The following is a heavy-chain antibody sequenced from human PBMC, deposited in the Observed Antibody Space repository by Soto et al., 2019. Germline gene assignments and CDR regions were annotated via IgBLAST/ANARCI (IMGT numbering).Heavy chain of an antibody. V-gene: IGHV3-48*04. D-gene: IGHD5-12*01. CDR3: ARMGFYYSGYDDTGY. CDR1: GFTFSNYA. J-gene: IGHJ4*02. Sequence: PGGSLRLSCAGSGFTFSNYAMNWVRQAPGKGLEWVSYISHKSSATYHADSVKGRFTISRDNAKNSLYLQMNSLRAEDTAVYYCARMGFYYSGYDDTGYWGQGTLVTVSS. CDR2: ISHKSSAT.